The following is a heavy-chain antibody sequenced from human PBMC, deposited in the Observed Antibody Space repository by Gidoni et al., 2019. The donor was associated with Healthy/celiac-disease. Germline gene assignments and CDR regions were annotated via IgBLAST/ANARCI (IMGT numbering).Heavy chain of an antibody. Sequence: EVQLVESGGGLVQPGRSLRLSCTASGFTFGDYAMSWFRQAPGKGLEWVGFIRSKAYGGTTEYAASVKGRFTISRDDSKSIAYLQMNSLKTEDTAVYYCTRDRPPAHYDSSGLRYWGQGTLVTVSS. CDR2: IRSKAYGGTT. CDR3: TRDRPPAHYDSSGLRY. J-gene: IGHJ4*02. CDR1: GFTFGDYA. D-gene: IGHD3-22*01. V-gene: IGHV3-49*03.